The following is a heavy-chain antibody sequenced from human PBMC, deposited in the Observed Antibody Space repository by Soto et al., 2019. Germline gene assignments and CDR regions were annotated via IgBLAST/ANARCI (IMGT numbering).Heavy chain of an antibody. CDR3: ANGYRSGWYYFDY. CDR1: GFTFSTYG. CDR2: ISHDGSNK. J-gene: IGHJ4*02. V-gene: IGHV3-30*18. D-gene: IGHD6-19*01. Sequence: QVQLVESGGGVIQPGRSLKLSCGASGFTFSTYGMHWVRQAPGKGLEWVAVISHDGSNKYYADSVKGRFTISRDNSKNTLYLQMNSLKPEDTAVYYCANGYRSGWYYFDYWGQGPLFTVSS.